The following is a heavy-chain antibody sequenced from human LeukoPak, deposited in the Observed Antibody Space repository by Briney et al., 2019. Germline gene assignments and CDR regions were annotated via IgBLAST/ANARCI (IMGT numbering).Heavy chain of an antibody. CDR1: GGSITNYY. D-gene: IGHD5-18*01. CDR2: IYTSGST. J-gene: IGHJ3*02. CDR3: ARDHFAAAMDSSAFDI. Sequence: PSETLSLTCTVFGGSITNYYWSWIRQPAGKGLEWIGRIYTSGSTNYNPSLKSRVTISVDKSKNQFSLKLTSVTAADTAVYYCARDHFAAAMDSSAFDIWGQGTRVTVSS. V-gene: IGHV4-4*07.